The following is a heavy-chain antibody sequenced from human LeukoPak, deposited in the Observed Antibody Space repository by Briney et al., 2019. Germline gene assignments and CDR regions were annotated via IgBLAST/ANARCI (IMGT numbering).Heavy chain of an antibody. J-gene: IGHJ5*02. CDR1: GGTFSSYA. CDR3: ARDGEYSSSPGIWFDP. V-gene: IGHV1-69*05. CDR2: IIPIFGTA. D-gene: IGHD6-6*01. Sequence: ASVKVSCKASGGTFSSYAISRVRQAPGQGLEWMGGIIPIFGTANYAQKFQGRVTITTDESTSTAYMELSSLRSEDTAVYYCARDGEYSSSPGIWFDPWGQGTLVTVSS.